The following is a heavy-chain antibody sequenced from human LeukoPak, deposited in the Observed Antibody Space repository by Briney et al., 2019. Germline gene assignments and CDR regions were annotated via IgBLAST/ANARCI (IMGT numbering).Heavy chain of an antibody. CDR1: GFSSAEDA. V-gene: IGHV3-9*02. J-gene: IGHJ2*01. CDR3: AKQGASSAYMYCYFDL. CDR2: AIWNSGSI. D-gene: IGHD3-22*01. Sequence: PPRCLRLSSAASGFSSAEDAMHCVRQVPERGLGWDSRAIWNSGSIDYADSVKGRFTISRDNAKNSLYLQMNSLRAEDTALYYCAKQGASSAYMYCYFDLWGRGTLVTVSS.